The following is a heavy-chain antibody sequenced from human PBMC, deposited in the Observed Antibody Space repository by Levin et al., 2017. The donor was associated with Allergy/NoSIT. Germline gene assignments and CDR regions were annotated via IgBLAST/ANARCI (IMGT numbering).Heavy chain of an antibody. CDR2: IYYSGST. J-gene: IGHJ6*02. CDR1: GGSISSGGYY. D-gene: IGHD3-16*01. V-gene: IGHV4-31*03. CDR3: ARDPRPLGHTDYPDYYYGMDV. Sequence: SETLSLTCTVSGGSISSGGYYWSWIRQHPGKGLEWIGYIYYSGSTYYNPSLKSRVTISVDTSKNQFSLKLSSVTAADTAVYYCARDPRPLGHTDYPDYYYGMDVWGQGTTVTVSS.